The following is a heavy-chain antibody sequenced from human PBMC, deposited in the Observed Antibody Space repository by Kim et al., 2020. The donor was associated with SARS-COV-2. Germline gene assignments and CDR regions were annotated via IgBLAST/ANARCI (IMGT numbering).Heavy chain of an antibody. Sequence: GGSLRLFCAASGFTFSSYAMHWVRQAPGKGLEWVAVISYDGSNKYYADSVKGRFTISRDNSKNTLYLQMNSLRAEDTAVYYCARDYDILTGSSDPYGMDVWGQGTTVTVSS. CDR3: ARDYDILTGSSDPYGMDV. CDR2: ISYDGSNK. CDR1: GFTFSSYA. V-gene: IGHV3-30*04. J-gene: IGHJ6*02. D-gene: IGHD3-9*01.